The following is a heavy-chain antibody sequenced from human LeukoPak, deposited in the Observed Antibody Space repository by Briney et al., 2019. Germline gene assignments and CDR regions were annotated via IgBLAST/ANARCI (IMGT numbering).Heavy chain of an antibody. V-gene: IGHV3-7*01. CDR2: IRQGGSEK. CDR1: GFTFSDYS. Sequence: PGGSLRLSCAASGFTFSDYSMTWVRQAPGKGLEWVANIRQGGSEKYHVDSVKGRFTISRDNAKNSVYLQMNSQRAEDKAVYYCARISCSRSSCYGVYDYWGQGSLVTVSS. D-gene: IGHD2-15*01. CDR3: ARISCSRSSCYGVYDY. J-gene: IGHJ4*02.